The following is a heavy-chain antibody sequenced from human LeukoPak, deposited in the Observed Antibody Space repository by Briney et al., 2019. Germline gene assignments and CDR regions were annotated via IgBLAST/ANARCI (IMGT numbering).Heavy chain of an antibody. CDR2: ISSSSGYI. Sequence: GGSLRLSCAASGFTFSSYSMNWVRQAPGKGLEWVSSISSSSGYIYYADSVKGRFTISRDNAKNSLYLQMNSLRAEDTAVYYCARLFPIFGVVIRGWFDPWGQGTLVTVSS. V-gene: IGHV3-21*01. CDR1: GFTFSSYS. CDR3: ARLFPIFGVVIRGWFDP. J-gene: IGHJ5*02. D-gene: IGHD3-3*01.